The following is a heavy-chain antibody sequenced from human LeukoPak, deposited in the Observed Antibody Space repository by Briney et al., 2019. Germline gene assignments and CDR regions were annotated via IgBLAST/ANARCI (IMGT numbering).Heavy chain of an antibody. J-gene: IGHJ5*02. Sequence: ASVKVSCKASGYTFTSYAMHWVRQAPGQRLEWMGWINTGNGNTKYSQMFQGRVTITRDTSASTAYMELSSLRSEDTAVYYCARDPAGTTPQGWFDPWGQGTLVTVSS. CDR1: GYTFTSYA. D-gene: IGHD1-7*01. V-gene: IGHV1-3*04. CDR3: ARDPAGTTPQGWFDP. CDR2: INTGNGNT.